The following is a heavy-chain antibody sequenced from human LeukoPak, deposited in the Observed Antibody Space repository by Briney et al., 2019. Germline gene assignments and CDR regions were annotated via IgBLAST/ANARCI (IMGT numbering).Heavy chain of an antibody. CDR3: AKEIVFLFGDP. CDR1: GFTFSSYA. J-gene: IGHJ5*02. V-gene: IGHV3-23*01. Sequence: GGSLRLSCAASGFTFSSYAMSWVRQAPGKGLEWVATIVGDGYKAYYADSVKGRFAISRDNSQNTVHLQMNSLRAEDTATYYCAKEIVFLFGDPWGQGALVTVSS. CDR2: IVGDGYKA. D-gene: IGHD2/OR15-2a*01.